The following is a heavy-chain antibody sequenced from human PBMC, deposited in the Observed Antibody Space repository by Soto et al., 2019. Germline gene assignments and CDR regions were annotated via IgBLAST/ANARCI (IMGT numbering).Heavy chain of an antibody. D-gene: IGHD3-10*01. Sequence: QVQLVQSGAEVKKPGSSVKVSCKASGGTFSSYAISWVRQAPGQGLEWMGGIIPICGTANYAQKFQGRVTITADESPSTASVELSSLRSEDTAVYYCARERVGDYGAGNYLDYWGQGTLVTVSS. CDR3: ARERVGDYGAGNYLDY. CDR2: IIPICGTA. J-gene: IGHJ4*02. CDR1: GGTFSSYA. V-gene: IGHV1-69*12.